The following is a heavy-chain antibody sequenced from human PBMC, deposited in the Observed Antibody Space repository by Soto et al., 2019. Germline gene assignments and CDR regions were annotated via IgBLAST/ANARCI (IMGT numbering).Heavy chain of an antibody. CDR3: ARVVGAPNWFDP. J-gene: IGHJ5*02. D-gene: IGHD1-26*01. V-gene: IGHV3-7*04. Sequence: EVQLVESGGGLVQPGGSLRLSCAASGFTFSSYWMSWVCQAPGKGLEWVANIKRDGSEKYYVDSVKGRFTISRDSAENSLYLQMNSLRAEDTAVYYCARVVGAPNWFDPWGQGTLVTVSS. CDR1: GFTFSSYW. CDR2: IKRDGSEK.